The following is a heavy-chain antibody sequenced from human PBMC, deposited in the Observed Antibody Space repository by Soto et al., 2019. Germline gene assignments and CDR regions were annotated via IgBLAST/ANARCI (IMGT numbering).Heavy chain of an antibody. D-gene: IGHD5-12*01. Sequence: QPGGSLRLSCAASGFTFSSYAMHWVRQAPGKGLEWVAVISYDGRNKYYADSVKGRFTISRDNSKNTLYLQMNSLRAEDTAVYYCARASTPGRDGYDDDAFDIWGQGTMVTVSS. V-gene: IGHV3-30*04. CDR3: ARASTPGRDGYDDDAFDI. J-gene: IGHJ3*02. CDR1: GFTFSSYA. CDR2: ISYDGRNK.